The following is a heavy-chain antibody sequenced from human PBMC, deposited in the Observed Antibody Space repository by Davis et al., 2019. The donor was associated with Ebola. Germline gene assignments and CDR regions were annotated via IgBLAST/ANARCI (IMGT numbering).Heavy chain of an antibody. V-gene: IGHV3-30*03. D-gene: IGHD3-16*01. CDR3: AREAVWWFDP. CDR1: GFTFSSYG. J-gene: IGHJ5*02. CDR2: ISYDGSNK. Sequence: GESLKISCAASGFTFSSYGMHWVRQAPGKGLEWVAVISYDGSNKYYADSVKGRFTISRDNSKNTLYLQMNSLRAEDTAVYYCAREAVWWFDPWGQGTLVTVSS.